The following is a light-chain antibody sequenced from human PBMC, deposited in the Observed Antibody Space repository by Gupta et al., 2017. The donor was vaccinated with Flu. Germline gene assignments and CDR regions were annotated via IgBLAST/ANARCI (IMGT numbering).Light chain of an antibody. V-gene: IGLV3-21*02. CDR1: SLGSKN. J-gene: IGLJ3*02. CDR3: QAWDSSSAQVV. CDR2: DDT. Sequence: SYVLTQPPSVSVAPGQTARITCVENSLGSKNVHWFRQKPGQAPVLVVYDDTKRPSEIPERFSGSFSGTTATLNISRVEAEDEADYYWQAWDSSSAQVVFGGGTKLTVL.